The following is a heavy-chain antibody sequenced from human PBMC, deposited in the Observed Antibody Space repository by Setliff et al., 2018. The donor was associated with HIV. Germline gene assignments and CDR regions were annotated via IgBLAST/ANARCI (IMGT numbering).Heavy chain of an antibody. V-gene: IGHV4-61*02. Sequence: PSETLSLTCTVSGGSISSGSYYWSWIRQPAGKGLEWIGRIYTSGSTNYNPSLKSRVTISVDTSKNQFSLKLSSVTAADTAVYYCARESDQLNWFDPWGQGTLVTSPQ. CDR2: IYTSGST. D-gene: IGHD1-1*01. CDR1: GGSISSGSYY. J-gene: IGHJ5*02. CDR3: ARESDQLNWFDP.